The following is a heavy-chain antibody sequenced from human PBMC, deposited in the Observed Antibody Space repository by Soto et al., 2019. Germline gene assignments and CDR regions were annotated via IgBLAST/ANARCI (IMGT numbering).Heavy chain of an antibody. D-gene: IGHD3-3*01. V-gene: IGHV5-51*01. CDR3: ARLEWLSLAAWFDP. J-gene: IGHJ5*02. CDR1: GYRFTNYW. Sequence: PGESLKISCKGSGYRFTNYWIGWVRQMPGKGLEWMGMIYPDDSDTKYSPSFQGQVTFSADKSINTAYLQWSSLKASDTAIYYCARLEWLSLAAWFDPWGQGTMGTVS. CDR2: IYPDDSDT.